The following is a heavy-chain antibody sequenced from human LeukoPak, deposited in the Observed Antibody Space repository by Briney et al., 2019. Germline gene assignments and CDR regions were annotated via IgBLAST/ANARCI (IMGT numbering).Heavy chain of an antibody. D-gene: IGHD3-22*01. J-gene: IGHJ4*02. CDR3: AKARGQDDSSGYWQWEYYFDY. V-gene: IGHV3-66*01. Sequence: PGGSLRLSCAASGFTVSSNYMSWVRQAPGKGLEWVSVIYSGGSTYYADSVKGRFTISRDNSKNTLYLQMNSLRAEDTAVYYCAKARGQDDSSGYWQWEYYFDYWGQGTLVTVSS. CDR2: IYSGGST. CDR1: GFTVSSNY.